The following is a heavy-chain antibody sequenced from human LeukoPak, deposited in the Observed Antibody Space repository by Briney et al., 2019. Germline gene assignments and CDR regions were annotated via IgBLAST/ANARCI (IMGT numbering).Heavy chain of an antibody. Sequence: GSLRLSCAASGFTFSDYYMTWIRQAPGKGLEWFSYISGDSDTIYYTDSVKGRFTISRDNAKKSLYLQMYSLRAEDTAVYYCARQRFGQYFDYWGQGTLVTVSS. CDR3: ARQRFGQYFDY. D-gene: IGHD3-10*01. CDR1: GFTFSDYY. J-gene: IGHJ4*02. V-gene: IGHV3-11*01. CDR2: ISGDSDTI.